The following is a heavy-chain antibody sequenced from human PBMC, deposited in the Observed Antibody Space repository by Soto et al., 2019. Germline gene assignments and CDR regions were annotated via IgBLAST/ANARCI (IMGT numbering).Heavy chain of an antibody. V-gene: IGHV3-23*01. Sequence: EVQLLQSGGGLVQPGGSLRLSCAASGFTFDNYAMSWVRQAPGKGLEWVSLISGSGGSTYYADSVKGRFTISRDNFKNTLYVQMSSLRGEDTAVYYCAKGSFDVLTGYQDYWGQGTLVTVSS. CDR2: ISGSGGST. D-gene: IGHD3-9*01. J-gene: IGHJ4*02. CDR1: GFTFDNYA. CDR3: AKGSFDVLTGYQDY.